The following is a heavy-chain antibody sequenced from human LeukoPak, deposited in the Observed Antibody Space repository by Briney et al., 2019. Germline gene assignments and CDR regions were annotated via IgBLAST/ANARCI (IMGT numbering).Heavy chain of an antibody. Sequence: GGSLRLSCAASGFTFSNAWMSWVRQAPGKGLEWVGRIKSKTDGGTTDYDAPVKGRFTFSRDESKNTLYLQMNSLKSEDTAVYYCTTHITMVRGVLICYCGMDVWGQGTTVTVS. CDR2: IKSKTDGGTT. V-gene: IGHV3-15*01. J-gene: IGHJ6*02. D-gene: IGHD3-10*01. CDR3: TTHITMVRGVLICYCGMDV. CDR1: GFTFSNAW.